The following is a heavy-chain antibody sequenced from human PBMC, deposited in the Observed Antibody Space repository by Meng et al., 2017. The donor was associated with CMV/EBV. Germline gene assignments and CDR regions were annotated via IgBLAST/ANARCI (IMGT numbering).Heavy chain of an antibody. J-gene: IGHJ6*02. CDR1: GFTFDDYA. CDR3: AKGGLQFYYDFWTYGMDV. CDR2: ISWDGGST. D-gene: IGHD3-3*01. V-gene: IGHV3-43D*03. Sequence: GESLKISCAASGFTFDDYAMHWVRQAPGKGLEWVSLISWDGGSTYYADSVKGRFTISRDNSKNSLYLQMNSLRAEDTALYYCAKGGLQFYYDFWTYGMDVWGQGTTVTVSS.